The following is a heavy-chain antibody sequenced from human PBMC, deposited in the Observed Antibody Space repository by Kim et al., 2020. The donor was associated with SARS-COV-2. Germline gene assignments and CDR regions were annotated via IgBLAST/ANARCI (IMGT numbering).Heavy chain of an antibody. V-gene: IGHV3-23*01. D-gene: IGHD3-10*01. J-gene: IGHJ6*02. Sequence: PGSVKGRFTISRENSRNTLFLQMNSLRAEDTAIYYCAKFESYYQAHWVNVWGQGTTVTVSS. CDR3: AKFESYYQAHWVNV.